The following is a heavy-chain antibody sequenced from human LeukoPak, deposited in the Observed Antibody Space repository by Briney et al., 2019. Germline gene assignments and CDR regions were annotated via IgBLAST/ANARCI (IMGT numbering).Heavy chain of an antibody. J-gene: IGHJ4*02. CDR2: IYYSGST. Sequence: SQTLSLTCTVSGGSISSGDYYWSWIRQPPGKGLEWIGYIYYSGSTNYNPSLKSRVTISVDTSKNQFSLKLSSVTAADTAVYYCAGDYYDSSGYPINYFDYWGQGTLVTVSS. V-gene: IGHV4-61*08. CDR1: GGSISSGDYY. D-gene: IGHD3-22*01. CDR3: AGDYYDSSGYPINYFDY.